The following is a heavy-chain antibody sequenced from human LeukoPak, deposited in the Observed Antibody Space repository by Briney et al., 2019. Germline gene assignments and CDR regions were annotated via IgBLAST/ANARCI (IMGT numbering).Heavy chain of an antibody. J-gene: IGHJ4*02. CDR3: ARVQIYGSRSYYRALDY. CDR1: GYTLRSYG. D-gene: IGHD3-10*01. V-gene: IGHV1-18*01. Sequence: ASVKVSCKASGYTLRSYGITWVRQAPGQGLEWMGWISAYNGNTKYPQKLQGRVTMTTDTSTSTAYMELRSLRSDDTAVYYCARVQIYGSRSYYRALDYWGQGTLVTVSS. CDR2: ISAYNGNT.